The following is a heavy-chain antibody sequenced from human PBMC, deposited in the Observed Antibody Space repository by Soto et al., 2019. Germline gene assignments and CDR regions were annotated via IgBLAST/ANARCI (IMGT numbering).Heavy chain of an antibody. V-gene: IGHV5-51*01. CDR2: IYPGDSDT. CDR1: GYSFTSYW. J-gene: IGHJ6*04. CDR3: ARTGCGTTPTPYYFGMVV. Sequence: ESLRISCKGSGYSFTSYWIGWVRQMPGKGLEWMGIIYPGDSDTRYSPSFQGQVTISADKSISTAYLQWSSLKASDTATYYCARTGCGTTPTPYYFGMVVWGKGTTL. D-gene: IGHD1-1*01.